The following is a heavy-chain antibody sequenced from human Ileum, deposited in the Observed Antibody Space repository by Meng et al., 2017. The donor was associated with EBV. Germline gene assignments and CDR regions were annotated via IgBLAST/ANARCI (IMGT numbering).Heavy chain of an antibody. D-gene: IGHD3-16*01. CDR2: TYGSDI. Sequence: GRAQEWGPGLVNPSETLSFTWSVSGGSVSSDSYHWSWIRQSPGRGLEWIGHTYGSDINYSPSFQSRVTISIDTAKNQLFLKLTSVTAADTAMYYCAYYRVGRGGVGSWGQGTLVTVSS. CDR3: AYYRVGRGGVGS. V-gene: IGHV4-61*01. J-gene: IGHJ4*02. CDR1: GGSVSSDSYH.